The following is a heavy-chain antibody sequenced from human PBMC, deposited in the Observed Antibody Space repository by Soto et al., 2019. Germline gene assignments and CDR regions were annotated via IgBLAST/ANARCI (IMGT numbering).Heavy chain of an antibody. J-gene: IGHJ4*02. D-gene: IGHD2-2*03. Sequence: PGGSLRLSCAASGFKFSNYAMSWVRQAPGKGLEWVSSISSSSSYIYYADSVKGRFTISRDNAKNSLYLQMNSLRAEDTAVYYCVRDGYLGQHDYWGQGTLVTVSS. CDR1: GFKFSNYA. V-gene: IGHV3-21*01. CDR2: ISSSSSYI. CDR3: VRDGYLGQHDY.